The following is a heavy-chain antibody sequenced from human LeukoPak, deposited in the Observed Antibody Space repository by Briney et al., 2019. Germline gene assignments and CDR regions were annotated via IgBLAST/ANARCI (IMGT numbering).Heavy chain of an antibody. CDR1: GGSMSSHY. V-gene: IGHV4-59*08. CDR3: ARGARAGYNLEPFDY. J-gene: IGHJ4*02. Sequence: SETLSLTCTVSGGSMSSHYWSWIRQPPGKGLEWIGYIYYSGSTKYNPSLKSRVTISVDTSKNQFSLKLSSVTAADTAVYYCARGARAGYNLEPFDYWGQGTLVTVSS. CDR2: IYYSGST. D-gene: IGHD5-24*01.